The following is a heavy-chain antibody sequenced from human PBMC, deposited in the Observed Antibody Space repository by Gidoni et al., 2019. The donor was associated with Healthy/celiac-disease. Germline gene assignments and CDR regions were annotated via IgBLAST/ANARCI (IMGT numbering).Heavy chain of an antibody. D-gene: IGHD6-13*01. J-gene: IGHJ5*02. CDR2: IYYSGST. CDR1: GGSISSHY. V-gene: IGHV4-59*11. Sequence: QVQLQESGPGLVKPPATLSLTCTVSGGSISSHYWSWIRQPPGQGLAWIGYIYYSGSTNYNPSLKSRVTISVDTSKNQFSLKLSSVTAADTAVYYCARTNSWYYWFDPWGQGTLVTVSS. CDR3: ARTNSWYYWFDP.